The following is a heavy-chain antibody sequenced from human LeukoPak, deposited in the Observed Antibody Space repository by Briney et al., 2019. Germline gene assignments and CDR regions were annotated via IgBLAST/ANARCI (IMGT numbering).Heavy chain of an antibody. CDR3: AREDNWNYYYSYHYGMDV. D-gene: IGHD1-7*01. CDR2: ISYDGNHQ. Sequence: LTGGSLRLSCAASGFTFGSYAMQWVRQAPGKGLEWVAVISYDGNHQYYAPFVTGRFTISRDNSKNTLYLQINSLRAEDTAVYYCAREDNWNYYYSYHYGMDVWGQGTTVTVSS. V-gene: IGHV3-30-3*01. CDR1: GFTFGSYA. J-gene: IGHJ6*02.